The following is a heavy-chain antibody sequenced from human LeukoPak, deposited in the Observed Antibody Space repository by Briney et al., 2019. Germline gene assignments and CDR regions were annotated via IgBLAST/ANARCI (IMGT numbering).Heavy chain of an antibody. CDR1: GFTFDSYA. V-gene: IGHV3-23*01. D-gene: IGHD6-13*01. CDR2: VSRFGGTT. Sequence: GGSLRPSCAASGFTFDSYAVSWVRQAPGKGLEWVSAVSRFGGTTYYADSAKGRFTISRDNSNNTVYLQMNSLRVGDTALYYCVKHVGSRWSNNRFDPWGQGTLVTVS. J-gene: IGHJ5*02. CDR3: VKHVGSRWSNNRFDP.